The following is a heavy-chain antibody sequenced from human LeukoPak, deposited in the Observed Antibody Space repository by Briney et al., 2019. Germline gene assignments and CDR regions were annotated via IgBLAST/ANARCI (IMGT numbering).Heavy chain of an antibody. CDR2: ISYDGSNK. Sequence: PGGSLRLSCAASGFTFSSYAMHWVRQAPGKGLEWVAVISYDGSNKYYADSVKGRFTISRDNSKNTLYLQMNSLRAEDTALYYCAKDTGYYYDSSGHFDYWGQGTLVTVSS. CDR3: AKDTGYYYDSSGHFDY. V-gene: IGHV3-30*04. J-gene: IGHJ4*02. D-gene: IGHD3-22*01. CDR1: GFTFSSYA.